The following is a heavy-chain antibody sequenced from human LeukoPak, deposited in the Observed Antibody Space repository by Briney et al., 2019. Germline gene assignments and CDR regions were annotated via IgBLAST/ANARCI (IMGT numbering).Heavy chain of an antibody. J-gene: IGHJ4*02. Sequence: GSLRLSCAGSGFTFSSYGMNWVRQAPGKGLEWIGYISYSGSTNYNPSLKSRVTISVDTSKNQFSLKLSSVTAADTAVYYCARDRYYYDSSGYIFDYWGREPWSPSPQ. D-gene: IGHD3-22*01. V-gene: IGHV4-59*12. CDR1: GFTFSSYG. CDR3: ARDRYYYDSSGYIFDY. CDR2: ISYSGST.